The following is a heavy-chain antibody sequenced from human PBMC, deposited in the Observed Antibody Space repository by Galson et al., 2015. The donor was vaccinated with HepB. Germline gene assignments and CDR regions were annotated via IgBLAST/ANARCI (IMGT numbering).Heavy chain of an antibody. V-gene: IGHV5-51*01. D-gene: IGHD3-22*01. J-gene: IGHJ4*02. CDR1: GYIFTDYW. Sequence: SGAEVKKPGESLQISCKAYGYIFTDYWIGWVRQMPGKGLEWMGIIAPGDSQTRYSPSFQGQVTISADKSINTAYLQWSSLKASDTAMYYCARLDSGAYYYVVYWGQGTLVTVSS. CDR3: ARLDSGAYYYVVY. CDR2: IAPGDSQT.